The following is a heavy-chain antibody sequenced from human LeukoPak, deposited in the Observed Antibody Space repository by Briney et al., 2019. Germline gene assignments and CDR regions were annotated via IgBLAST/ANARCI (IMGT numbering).Heavy chain of an antibody. V-gene: IGHV3-66*01. CDR1: GFTVSSNY. CDR2: IYSGGST. J-gene: IGHJ6*02. Sequence: GGSLRLSCAASGFTVSSNYMSWVRQAPGKGLEWVSVIYSGGSTYYADSVKGRFTISRDNSKNTLYLQMNSLRAEDTAVYYCASAGGRWFREDYYYYGMDVWGQGTTVTVSS. CDR3: ASAGGRWFREDYYYYGMDV. D-gene: IGHD3-10*01.